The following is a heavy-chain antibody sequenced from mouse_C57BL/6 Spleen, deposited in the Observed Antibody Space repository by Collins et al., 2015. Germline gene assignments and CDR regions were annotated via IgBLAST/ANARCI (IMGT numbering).Heavy chain of an antibody. J-gene: IGHJ4*01. CDR3: ARQRSLDY. V-gene: IGHV1-9*01. Sequence: KATGYTFTGYWIEWVKQRPGHGLEWIGEILPGNGGTNFNEKFKGKATFTADTSSHTAYMQLSSLTTEDSAIYYCARQRSLDYWGQGTSVTVSS. D-gene: IGHD1-1*01. CDR1: GYTFTGYW. CDR2: ILPGNGGT.